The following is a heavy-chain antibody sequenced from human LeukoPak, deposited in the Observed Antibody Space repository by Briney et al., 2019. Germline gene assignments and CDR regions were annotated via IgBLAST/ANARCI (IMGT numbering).Heavy chain of an antibody. CDR1: GGSFNGYV. D-gene: IGHD3-22*01. Sequence: SETLSLTCSVYGGSFNGYVWSWIRQSPQKGLEWLGEINHTGNTKYNPSLTGRIRLSGDSSSNQFSLSPSSVTATDTAVYYCAKKPYYYGSSDYWADGFDIWGQGTMVTVSS. CDR3: AKKPYYYGSSDYWADGFDI. V-gene: IGHV4-34*10. J-gene: IGHJ3*02. CDR2: INHTGNT.